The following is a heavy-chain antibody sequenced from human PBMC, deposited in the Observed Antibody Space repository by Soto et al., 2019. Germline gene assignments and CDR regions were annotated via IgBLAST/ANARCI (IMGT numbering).Heavy chain of an antibody. J-gene: IGHJ4*02. Sequence: GASVKVSCKTSGNPFMLHYIHWLRQAPGQGFEWLGYISNSGDTKFSQNFQGRVSMTRDTSITTAYMELRGLQSGDTAVYYCAAGGSWYAFWGQGTLVTVSS. CDR2: YISNSGDT. V-gene: IGHV1-2*02. CDR3: AAGGSWYAF. D-gene: IGHD6-13*01. CDR1: GNPFMLHY.